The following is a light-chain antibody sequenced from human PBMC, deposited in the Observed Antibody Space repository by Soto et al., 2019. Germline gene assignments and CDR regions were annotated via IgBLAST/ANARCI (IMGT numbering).Light chain of an antibody. Sequence: QSALTQPASVSGSPGQSIXISCTGTSSDVGGYNYVSWYQQHPGKAPKLMIYEVSNRPSGVSNRFSGSKSGNTASLTISGLQXXDXXDYYCSSYTSSSTPYVFGTGTKLTVL. CDR3: SSYTSSSTPYV. CDR1: SSDVGGYNY. J-gene: IGLJ1*01. CDR2: EVS. V-gene: IGLV2-14*01.